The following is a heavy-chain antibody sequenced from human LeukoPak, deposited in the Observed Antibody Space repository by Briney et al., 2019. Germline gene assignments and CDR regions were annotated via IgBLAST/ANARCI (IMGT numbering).Heavy chain of an antibody. V-gene: IGHV1-3*01. Sequence: GASVKVSCKASGYTFTSYAMHWVRQAPGQRLEWMGWINAGNGNTKYSQKFQGRVTITRDTSASTAYMERSSLRSEDTAVYYCARSSVAVTIFDYWGQGTLVTVSS. J-gene: IGHJ4*02. CDR3: ARSSVAVTIFDY. D-gene: IGHD6-19*01. CDR1: GYTFTSYA. CDR2: INAGNGNT.